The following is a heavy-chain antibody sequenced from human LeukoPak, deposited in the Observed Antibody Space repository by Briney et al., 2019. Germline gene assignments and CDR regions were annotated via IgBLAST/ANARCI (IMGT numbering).Heavy chain of an antibody. J-gene: IGHJ4*02. CDR2: IYHSGST. CDR1: GYSISSGYY. CDR3: ARDHCSGGTCLGGH. Sequence: SETLSLTCTVSGYSISSGYYWGWIRQPPGKGLEWIGSIYHSGSTYYNPSLKSRVTISVDTSKNQFSLKLSSVTAADTAVYYCARDHCSGGTCLGGHWGQGTLVTVSS. D-gene: IGHD2-15*01. V-gene: IGHV4-38-2*02.